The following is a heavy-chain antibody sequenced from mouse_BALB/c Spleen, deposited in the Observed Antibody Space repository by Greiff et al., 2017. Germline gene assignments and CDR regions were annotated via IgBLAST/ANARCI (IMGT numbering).Heavy chain of an antibody. J-gene: IGHJ2*01. D-gene: IGHD1-1*01. CDR3: ASIYGSIYGLDY. CDR2: ISSGSSTI. Sequence: EVKLEESGGGLVQPGGSRKLSCAASGFTFSSFGMHWVRQAPEKGLEWVAYISSGSSTIYYADTVKGRFTISRDNPKNTLFLQMTSLRSEDTAMYYSASIYGSIYGLDYWGQGTTLTVSS. CDR1: GFTFSSFG. V-gene: IGHV5-17*02.